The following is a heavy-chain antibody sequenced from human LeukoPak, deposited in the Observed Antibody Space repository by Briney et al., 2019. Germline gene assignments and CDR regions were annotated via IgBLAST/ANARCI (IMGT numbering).Heavy chain of an antibody. CDR1: GFTFSNAW. D-gene: IGHD5-12*01. V-gene: IGHV3-15*01. CDR2: IKSKTDGGTT. CDR3: TTASGYAWYYYYYYGMDV. J-gene: IGHJ6*04. Sequence: GGSLRLSCAASGFTFSNAWMSWVRQAPGKGLKWVGRIKSKTDGGTTDYAAPVKGRFTISRDDSKNTLYLQMNSLKTEDTAVYYCTTASGYAWYYYYYYGMDVWGKGTTVTVSS.